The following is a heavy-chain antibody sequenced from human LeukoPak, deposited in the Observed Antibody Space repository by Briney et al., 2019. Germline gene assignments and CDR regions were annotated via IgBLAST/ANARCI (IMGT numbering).Heavy chain of an antibody. CDR3: ARLGRDYYYGMDV. J-gene: IGHJ6*02. D-gene: IGHD2-15*01. CDR1: GGSISSSSYY. Sequence: PSETLSLTCTVSGGSISSSSYYWGWIRQPPGKGLEWIGYIYYSGSTNYNPSLKSRVTISVDTSKNQFSLKLSSVTAADTAVYYCARLGRDYYYGMDVWGQGTTVTVSS. CDR2: IYYSGST. V-gene: IGHV4-61*05.